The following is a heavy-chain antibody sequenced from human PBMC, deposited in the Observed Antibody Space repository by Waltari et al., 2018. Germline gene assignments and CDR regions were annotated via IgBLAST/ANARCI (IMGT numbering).Heavy chain of an antibody. CDR3: ARGGSSSSIFIGWFDP. CDR1: GGTFSSYA. Sequence: QVQLVQSGAEVKKPGSSVKVSCKASGGTFSSYAISWVRQAPGQGLEWMGGIIPSLGTANYAQKFQGRVTITTDESTSTAYMELSSLRSEDTAVYYCARGGSSSSIFIGWFDPWGQGTLVTVSS. V-gene: IGHV1-69*05. J-gene: IGHJ5*02. CDR2: IIPSLGTA. D-gene: IGHD6-6*01.